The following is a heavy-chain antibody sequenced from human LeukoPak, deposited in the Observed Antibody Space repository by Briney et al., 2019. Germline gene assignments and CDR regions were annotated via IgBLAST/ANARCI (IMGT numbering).Heavy chain of an antibody. CDR3: ASTYYYVGGDAFDI. V-gene: IGHV1-69*05. CDR2: IIPIFGTA. D-gene: IGHD3-10*02. J-gene: IGHJ3*02. CDR1: GGTFSSYA. Sequence: SVKVSCKVSGGTFSSYAISWVRQAPGQGLEWMGRIIPIFGTANYAQKFQGRVTITTDESTSTAYMELSSLRSEDTAVYYCASTYYYVGGDAFDIWGQGTMVTVSS.